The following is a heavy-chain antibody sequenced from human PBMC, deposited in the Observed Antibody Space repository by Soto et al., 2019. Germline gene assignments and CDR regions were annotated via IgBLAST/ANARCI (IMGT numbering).Heavy chain of an antibody. CDR3: ASLGYCSGGSCHYFDY. V-gene: IGHV4-4*02. CDR1: GGSISSSNW. Sequence: SEPLSLTCAVSGGSISSSNWWSWVRQPPGKGLEWIGEIYHSGSTNYNPSLKSRVTISVDKSKNQFSLKLSSVTAADTAVYYCASLGYCSGGSCHYFDYWGQGTLVTVS. J-gene: IGHJ4*02. D-gene: IGHD2-15*01. CDR2: IYHSGST.